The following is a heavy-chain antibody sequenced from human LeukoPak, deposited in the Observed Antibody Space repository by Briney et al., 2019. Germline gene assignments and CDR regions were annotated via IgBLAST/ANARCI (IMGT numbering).Heavy chain of an antibody. V-gene: IGHV2-70*19. J-gene: IGHJ4*02. D-gene: IGHD6-6*01. Sequence: SGPALVKPTQTLTLTCSFSGFSLNARGMSVSWVRQPPGKALEWLALIAWDDDKDYSTSLRTRLTTSKDTSKNQVVLRMTNMDPVDTATYYCARTSSQLGVGFDYWGQGTLVTVSS. CDR3: ARTSSQLGVGFDY. CDR2: IAWDDDK. CDR1: GFSLNARGMS.